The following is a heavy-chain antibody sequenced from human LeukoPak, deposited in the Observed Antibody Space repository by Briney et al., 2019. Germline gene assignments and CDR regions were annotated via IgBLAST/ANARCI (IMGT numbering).Heavy chain of an antibody. Sequence: GGSLRLSCAASGFAFSSYAMSWVRQAPGKGLEWVSAISGSNGNTFYADSVKGRFTISRDNSKNTLYLQMSSLRAEDTAVYYCAKRNYYDSRGYLYDSWGQGTLVTVSS. CDR1: GFAFSSYA. J-gene: IGHJ4*02. V-gene: IGHV3-23*01. CDR3: AKRNYYDSRGYLYDS. CDR2: ISGSNGNT. D-gene: IGHD3-22*01.